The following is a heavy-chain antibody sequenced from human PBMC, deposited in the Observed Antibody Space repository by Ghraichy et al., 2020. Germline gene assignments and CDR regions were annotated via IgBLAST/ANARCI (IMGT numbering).Heavy chain of an antibody. CDR3: AKDIGFGESYPVVDAFDI. CDR2: ISGSGGST. J-gene: IGHJ3*02. D-gene: IGHD3-10*01. CDR1: GFTFSSYA. V-gene: IGHV3-23*01. Sequence: GGSLRLSCAASGFTFSSYAMSWVRQAPGKGLEWVSAISGSGGSTYYADSVKGRFTISRDNSKNTLYLQMNSLRAEDTAVYYCAKDIGFGESYPVVDAFDIWGQGTMVTVSS.